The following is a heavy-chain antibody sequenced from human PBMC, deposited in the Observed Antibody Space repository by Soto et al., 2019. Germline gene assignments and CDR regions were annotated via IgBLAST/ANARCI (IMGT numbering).Heavy chain of an antibody. CDR2: ISYSGST. V-gene: IGHV4-30-4*01. CDR1: GGSISSGNYY. J-gene: IGHJ4*02. Sequence: QVQLQESGPGLVKPSQTLSLTCTVSGGSISSGNYYWSWIRQPPGKGLEWIGFISYSGSTYYSVSLKSRVTISVDTSKNQFSLNLSFVTAADTAVYYCATMGTPATGLYYFDCWGQGTLVTVSS. CDR3: ATMGTPATGLYYFDC. D-gene: IGHD2-15*01.